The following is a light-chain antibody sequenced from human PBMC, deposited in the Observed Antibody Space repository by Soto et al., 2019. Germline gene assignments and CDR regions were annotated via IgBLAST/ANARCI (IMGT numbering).Light chain of an antibody. CDR3: QSYDSSLSAHYV. CDR1: SSNIGANRF. J-gene: IGLJ1*01. CDR2: NGN. Sequence: QSVLTQPPSASGTPGQRVPISCSGSSSNIGANRFVNWYQQLPGTAPDVLIYNGNKRPSGVPDRFSGSRSGTSASLAITGLQAEDEADYYCQSYDSSLSAHYVFGTGTKVTVL. V-gene: IGLV1-40*01.